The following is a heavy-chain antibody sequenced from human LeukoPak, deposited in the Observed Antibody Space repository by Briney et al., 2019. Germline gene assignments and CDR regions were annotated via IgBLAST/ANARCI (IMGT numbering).Heavy chain of an antibody. Sequence: GGSLRLSCAASGFTVSSNYMSWGRQAPGKGLEWVSVIYSGGSTYYADSVKSRFTISRDNSKNTLYLQMNSLRAEDTAVYYCASPSGGLLWFVFDYWGQGTLVTVSS. V-gene: IGHV3-66*01. J-gene: IGHJ4*02. CDR1: GFTVSSNY. CDR3: ASPSGGLLWFVFDY. CDR2: IYSGGST. D-gene: IGHD3-10*01.